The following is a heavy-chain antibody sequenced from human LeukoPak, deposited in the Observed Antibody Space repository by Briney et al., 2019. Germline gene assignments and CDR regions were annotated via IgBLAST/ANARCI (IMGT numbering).Heavy chain of an antibody. J-gene: IGHJ5*02. CDR1: GYSFTGYY. V-gene: IGHV1-2*02. Sequence: ASVKASCKASGYSFTGYYIHWVRQAPGQGLEWMGWINPNNGDTNYAQKFQGRVTMARDTSISTAYMELSRLISDDTAVYYCARPLGGLSALNWFDPWGQGTLVTVSS. D-gene: IGHD2/OR15-2a*01. CDR3: ARPLGGLSALNWFDP. CDR2: INPNNGDT.